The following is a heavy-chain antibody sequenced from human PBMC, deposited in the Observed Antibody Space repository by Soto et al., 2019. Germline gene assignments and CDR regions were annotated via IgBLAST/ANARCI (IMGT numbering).Heavy chain of an antibody. CDR1: GFMFSSAW. Sequence: HLVESGGDLVKPGGSLRLSCAASGFMFSSAWMSWVSQAPGKGLEWVGRIKSKRDGGTTDYAPPVKGRFVISRDDSKNTLYLQMNSLKTDDTAVYYCVEGWNDFWGQGTLVAVSS. J-gene: IGHJ4*02. CDR2: IKSKRDGGTT. CDR3: VEGWNDF. D-gene: IGHD1-1*01. V-gene: IGHV3-15*01.